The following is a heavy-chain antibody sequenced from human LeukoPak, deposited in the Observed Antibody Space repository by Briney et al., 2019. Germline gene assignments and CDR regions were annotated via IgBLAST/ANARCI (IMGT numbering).Heavy chain of an antibody. CDR1: GGSFSGYY. J-gene: IGHJ4*02. CDR2: INHSGST. V-gene: IGHV4-34*01. CDR3: ARAGYGGYDFDY. D-gene: IGHD5-12*01. Sequence: SETLSLTCAVYGGSFSGYYWSWIRQPPGKGLEWIGEINHSGSTNYNPSLKSRVTISVDTSKNQFSLKLSSVTAADTAVYYCARAGYGGYDFDYWGQGTPVTVSS.